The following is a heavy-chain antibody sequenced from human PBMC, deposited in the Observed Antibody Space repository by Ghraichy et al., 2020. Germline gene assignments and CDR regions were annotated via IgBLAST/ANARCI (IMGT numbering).Heavy chain of an antibody. V-gene: IGHV2-5*01. D-gene: IGHD4-17*01. Sequence: SGPTLVKPTQTLTLTCTFSGFSLSTSGVGVGWIRQPPGKALEWLALIYWNDDKRYSPSLKSRLTITKDTSKNQVVLTMTNMDPVDTATYYCAHSQTLFSDGDSNFDYWGQGTLVTVSS. CDR1: GFSLSTSGVG. CDR3: AHSQTLFSDGDSNFDY. CDR2: IYWNDDK. J-gene: IGHJ4*02.